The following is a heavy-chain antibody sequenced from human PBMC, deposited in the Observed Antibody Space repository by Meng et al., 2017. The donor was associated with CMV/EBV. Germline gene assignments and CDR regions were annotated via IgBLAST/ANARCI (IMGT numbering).Heavy chain of an antibody. CDR2: IYYSGST. CDR1: GGPISSGGYY. Sequence: SETLSLTCTVSGGPISSGGYYWSWIRQHPGKGLEWIGYIYYSGSTYYNPSLKSRVTISVDTSKNQFSLKLSSVTAADTAVYYCAREDCTNGVCYTGLDYWGQGTLITVSS. D-gene: IGHD2-8*01. CDR3: AREDCTNGVCYTGLDY. V-gene: IGHV4-31*03. J-gene: IGHJ4*02.